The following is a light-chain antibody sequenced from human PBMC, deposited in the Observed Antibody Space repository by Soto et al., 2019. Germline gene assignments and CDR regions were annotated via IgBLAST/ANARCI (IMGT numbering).Light chain of an antibody. Sequence: LVLTQSPSTLSLSPGERSTLSCRASQNVGIYLAWYQQKPGQAPRLLIYDASNRATGIPARFSGSGSATDFTLTISSLEAEDFAVYYCQQRSNWLTFGGGTKVDIK. CDR1: QNVGIY. V-gene: IGKV3-11*01. CDR3: QQRSNWLT. J-gene: IGKJ4*01. CDR2: DAS.